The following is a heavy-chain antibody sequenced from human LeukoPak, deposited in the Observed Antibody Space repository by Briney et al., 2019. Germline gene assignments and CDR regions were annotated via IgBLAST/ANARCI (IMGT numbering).Heavy chain of an antibody. D-gene: IGHD2-2*03. Sequence: ASVKVSCKASGYTFTSYGISWVRQAPGQGLEWMGWISAYNGNTNYAQKLQGRVTMTTDTSTSTAYMDLRSLRSDDTAVYYCARMDIVVAPAAPPYYYYYMDVWGKGTTVTVSS. V-gene: IGHV1-18*01. J-gene: IGHJ6*03. CDR3: ARMDIVVAPAAPPYYYYYMDV. CDR1: GYTFTSYG. CDR2: ISAYNGNT.